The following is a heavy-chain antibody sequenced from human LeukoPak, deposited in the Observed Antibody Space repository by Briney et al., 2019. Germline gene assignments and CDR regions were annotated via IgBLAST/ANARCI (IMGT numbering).Heavy chain of an antibody. Sequence: GGSLRLSCAASGFIFSDYSMNWVRQAPGKGLEWVSCISSTGSTIYYADSVNGRFTISRDNAKNSLYLQMNSLRAEDTAVYYCASFYDSSGYFPSYYYYGMDVWGQGTTVTVSS. D-gene: IGHD3-22*01. CDR1: GFIFSDYS. J-gene: IGHJ6*02. CDR3: ASFYDSSGYFPSYYYYGMDV. V-gene: IGHV3-48*01. CDR2: ISSTGSTI.